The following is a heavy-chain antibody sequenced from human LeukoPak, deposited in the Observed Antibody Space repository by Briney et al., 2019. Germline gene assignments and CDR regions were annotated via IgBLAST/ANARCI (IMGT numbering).Heavy chain of an antibody. D-gene: IGHD2-2*01. Sequence: GGSLRLSCAASEFSFSTNWMLWVRQTPGKGLEWVAELNEDGSVKYYVDSVKGRFTISRDNAKSLLFLQMYNLRTEDTGVYFCANVPRSTVSYWGRGTLVTVSS. V-gene: IGHV3-7*01. CDR1: EFSFSTNW. CDR2: LNEDGSVK. J-gene: IGHJ4*02. CDR3: ANVPRSTVSY.